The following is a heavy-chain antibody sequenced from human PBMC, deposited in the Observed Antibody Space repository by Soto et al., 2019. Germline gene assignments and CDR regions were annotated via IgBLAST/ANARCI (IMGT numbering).Heavy chain of an antibody. CDR3: TKEFGWELQLSHPYYNSAMDV. Sequence: QVQLVESGGGVVQPGRSLRLSCAASGFTFRSYGMHWVRQAPGKGLEWVALMSFDGSNKYYADSVRGRFTISSDNSKSTLYLQIDILRSEDTAVYYCTKEFGWELQLSHPYYNSAMDVWGQGTKVTVSS. V-gene: IGHV3-30*18. CDR1: GFTFRSYG. D-gene: IGHD1-1*01. CDR2: MSFDGSNK. J-gene: IGHJ6*02.